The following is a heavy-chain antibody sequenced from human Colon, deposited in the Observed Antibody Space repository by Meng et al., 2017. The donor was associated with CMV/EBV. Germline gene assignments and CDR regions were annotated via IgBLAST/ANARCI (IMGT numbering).Heavy chain of an antibody. D-gene: IGHD3-3*01. J-gene: IGHJ4*02. CDR2: IYYSGST. V-gene: IGHV4-39*07. CDR3: ARDPYNFWSGAPF. Sequence: ESLKISCTVSGDSISSSSYYWGWFRQPPGKGLEWIGYIYYSGSTYYSPSLKSRLTISQDTSKNQLSLELTSVTAADTAMYYCARDPYNFWSGAPFWGQGTLVTVSS. CDR1: GDSISSSSYY.